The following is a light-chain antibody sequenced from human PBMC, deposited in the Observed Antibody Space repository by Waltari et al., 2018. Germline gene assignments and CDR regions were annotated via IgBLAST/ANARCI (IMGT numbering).Light chain of an antibody. CDR3: QVWDSSWV. Sequence: SYELTQPPSVSVALGQTATIPCGGNNIGKKNVHWYQQKAGQAPVWVIYRDSNRPSGIPERLSGSNSRNAATLTISRVQADDAADYYCQVWDSSWVFGGGSKLTVL. CDR1: NIGKKN. CDR2: RDS. V-gene: IGLV3-9*01. J-gene: IGLJ3*02.